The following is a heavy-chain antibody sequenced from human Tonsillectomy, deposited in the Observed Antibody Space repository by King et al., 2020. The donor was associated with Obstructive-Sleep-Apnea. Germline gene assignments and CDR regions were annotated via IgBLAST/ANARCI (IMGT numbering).Heavy chain of an antibody. CDR2: IYYSVIT. CDR3: ARWNEGFDY. Sequence: VQLQESGPGLVRPSETLSLTCTVPGGSITNYYWGWSRQPPGKGLEWIGYIYYSVITDYNPALRGRVTISVDTSKNQLSLRVTSVTAADTAEYFCARWNEGFDYWGQGTLVTVSS. V-gene: IGHV4-59*08. J-gene: IGHJ4*02. D-gene: IGHD1-1*01. CDR1: GGSITNYY.